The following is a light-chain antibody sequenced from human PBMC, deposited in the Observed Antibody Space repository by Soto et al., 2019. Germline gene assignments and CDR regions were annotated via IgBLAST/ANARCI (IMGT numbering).Light chain of an antibody. CDR3: QQYNDWPPMYT. CDR1: QSVGSK. Sequence: EIVMTQSPDTLSVSPGERATLSCRASQSVGSKLVWYQQKPGQAPRLLIYGASTRATGIPARFSGSGSGTDFTLTISSLQSEDFAVYFCQQYNDWPPMYTFGQRTKLEIK. J-gene: IGKJ2*01. V-gene: IGKV3-15*01. CDR2: GAS.